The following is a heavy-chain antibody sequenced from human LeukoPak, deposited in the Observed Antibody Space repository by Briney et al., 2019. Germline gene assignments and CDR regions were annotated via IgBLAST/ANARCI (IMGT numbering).Heavy chain of an antibody. V-gene: IGHV4-34*01. J-gene: IGHJ6*03. CDR2: INHSGST. CDR3: ARGCGGITGTVNYYYMDV. CDR1: GGSFSGYY. Sequence: SETLSLTCAVYGGSFSGYYWSWIRQPPGKGLEWIGEINHSGSTNYNPSLKSRVTISVDTSKNQFSLKLSSVTAADTAVYYCARGCGGITGTVNYYYMDVWGKGTTVTVSS. D-gene: IGHD1-20*01.